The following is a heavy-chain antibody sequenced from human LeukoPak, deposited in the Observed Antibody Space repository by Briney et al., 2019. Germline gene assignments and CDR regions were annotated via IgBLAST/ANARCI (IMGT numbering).Heavy chain of an antibody. D-gene: IGHD3-22*01. J-gene: IGHJ6*02. V-gene: IGHV3-7*01. Sequence: SGGSLRLSCVVSGLIFGDCWMTWVRQAPGQGLEWGASIKQDGSERYYVDSVKGRFTISRDNAKNSAYLQMNSLRADDTAVYYCARDRRLHYYDSSGPLGYDYHSLGVWGQGTTVIVSS. CDR3: ARDRRLHYYDSSGPLGYDYHSLGV. CDR1: GLIFGDCW. CDR2: IKQDGSER.